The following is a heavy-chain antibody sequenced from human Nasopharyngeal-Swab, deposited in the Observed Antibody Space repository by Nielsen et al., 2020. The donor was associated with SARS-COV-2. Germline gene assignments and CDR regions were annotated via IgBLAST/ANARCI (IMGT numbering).Heavy chain of an antibody. Sequence: SETLSLTCSVSGVSISDNYWSWIRQPPGKGLEWIGYVYHTGTTKYNSSLESRVPISVDTSKNQLSLKLTSVTAADTAVYYCAREQNLYCSGGSCYSSYYMDVWGKGTTVTVSS. CDR3: AREQNLYCSGGSCYSSYYMDV. CDR2: VYHTGTT. D-gene: IGHD2-15*01. V-gene: IGHV4-59*12. CDR1: GVSISDNY. J-gene: IGHJ6*03.